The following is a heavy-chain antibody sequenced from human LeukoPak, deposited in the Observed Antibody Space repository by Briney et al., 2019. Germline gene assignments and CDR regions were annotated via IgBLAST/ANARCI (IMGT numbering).Heavy chain of an antibody. J-gene: IGHJ4*02. CDR2: INSDGSST. Sequence: GGSLRPSCAASGFTFSSYWMHWVRQAPGKGLVWVSRINSDGSSTSYADSVEGRFTISRDNAKNTLYLQMNSLRAEDTAVYYCARVRYYDILTGYYYFDYWGQGTLVTVSS. CDR3: ARVRYYDILTGYYYFDY. V-gene: IGHV3-74*01. CDR1: GFTFSSYW. D-gene: IGHD3-9*01.